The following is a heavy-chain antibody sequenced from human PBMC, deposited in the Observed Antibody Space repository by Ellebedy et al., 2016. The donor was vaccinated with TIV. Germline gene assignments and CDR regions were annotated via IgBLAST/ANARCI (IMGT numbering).Heavy chain of an antibody. Sequence: GGSLRLXCEVSGFTFSRYGMTWVRQAPGKGLEWVSVIGGDGDKTNYADSVRGRFTISRDLSKNTLYLEMNSLRVEDTGVYYCAKFAVIVPDFNTDYCGMDVWGQGTTVTVSS. J-gene: IGHJ6*02. D-gene: IGHD2/OR15-2a*01. CDR2: IGGDGDKT. CDR1: GFTFSRYG. V-gene: IGHV3-23*01. CDR3: AKFAVIVPDFNTDYCGMDV.